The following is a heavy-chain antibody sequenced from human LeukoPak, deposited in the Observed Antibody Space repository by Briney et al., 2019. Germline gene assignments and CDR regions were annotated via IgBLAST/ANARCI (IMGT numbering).Heavy chain of an antibody. Sequence: SETLSLTCAVSGGSISSSNWWSWVRQPPGKGLEWIGEIYHSGSTNYNPSLKSRVTISVDKSKNQFSLKLSSVTAADTAVYYCASLPSPGYYYDSSGSASVLPENWYFDLWGRGTLVTVSS. CDR3: ASLPSPGYYYDSSGSASVLPENWYFDL. J-gene: IGHJ2*01. CDR1: GGSISSSNW. D-gene: IGHD3-22*01. CDR2: IYHSGST. V-gene: IGHV4-4*02.